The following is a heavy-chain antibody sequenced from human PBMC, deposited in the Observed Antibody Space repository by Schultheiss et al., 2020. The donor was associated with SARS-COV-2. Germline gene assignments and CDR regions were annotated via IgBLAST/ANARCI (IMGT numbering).Heavy chain of an antibody. Sequence: GGSLRLSCAASGFTFSSYWMHWVRQAPGKGLEWVSAISGSGGSTYYADSVKGRFTISRDNSKNTLYLQMNSLRAEDTAVYYCAKTPRLNWAMYYFDYWGQGTLVTVSS. V-gene: IGHV3-23*01. J-gene: IGHJ4*02. CDR3: AKTPRLNWAMYYFDY. CDR1: GFTFSSYW. D-gene: IGHD7-27*01. CDR2: ISGSGGST.